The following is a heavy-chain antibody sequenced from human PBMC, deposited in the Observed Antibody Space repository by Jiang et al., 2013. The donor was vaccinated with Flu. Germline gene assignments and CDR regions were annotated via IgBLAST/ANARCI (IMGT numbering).Heavy chain of an antibody. V-gene: IGHV4-59*01. Sequence: GSGLVKPSETLSLTCTVSGGSISSYYWSWIRQPPGKGLEWIGYIYYSGSTNYNPSLKSRVTISVDTSKNQFSLKLSSVTAADTAVYYCATTPAVYLGGDWYFDLWGRGTLVTVSS. J-gene: IGHJ2*01. CDR3: ATTPAVYLGGDWYFDL. CDR2: IYYSGST. CDR1: GGSISSYY. D-gene: IGHD1-14*01.